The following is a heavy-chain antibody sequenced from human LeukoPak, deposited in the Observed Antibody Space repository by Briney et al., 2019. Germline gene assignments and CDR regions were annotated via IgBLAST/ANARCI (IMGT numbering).Heavy chain of an antibody. V-gene: IGHV3-74*01. J-gene: IGHJ4*02. CDR1: GFTFSSYW. Sequence: PGGSLRLSCAASGFTFSSYWMPWVRHTPGKGLVWVSRIKSDGSSTSYADSVKGRFTISRDNAKNTLYLQMNSLRAEDTAVYYCARDGYSFGHDFDHWGQGTLVTVSS. CDR3: ARDGYSFGHDFDH. D-gene: IGHD5-18*01. CDR2: IKSDGSST.